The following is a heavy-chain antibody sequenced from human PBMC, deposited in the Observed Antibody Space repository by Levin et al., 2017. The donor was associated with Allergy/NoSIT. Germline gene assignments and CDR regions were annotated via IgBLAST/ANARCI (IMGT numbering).Heavy chain of an antibody. CDR1: GFTFSSYA. Sequence: GESLKISCVGSGFTFSSYAMSWVRQAPGKGLEWVSSITSSGGTPYYADSVRGRFTISRDNSKNTLYVQLNSLRAEDTAIYYCAKVMGEPSGYNCYYGMGVWGQGTTVTVSS. CDR2: ITSSGGTP. CDR3: AKVMGEPSGYNCYYGMGV. J-gene: IGHJ6*02. D-gene: IGHD3-16*01. V-gene: IGHV3-23*01.